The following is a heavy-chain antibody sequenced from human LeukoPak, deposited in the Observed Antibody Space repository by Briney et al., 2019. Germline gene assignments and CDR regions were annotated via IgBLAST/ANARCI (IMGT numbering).Heavy chain of an antibody. D-gene: IGHD2-2*01. CDR1: GGSISSYY. CDR2: IYYSGST. J-gene: IGHJ5*02. CDR3: ARGTGSAWFDP. V-gene: IGHV4-59*01. Sequence: SETLSLTCTVSGGSISSYYWSWIRQPPGKGLEWIGYIYYSGSTNYNPSLKSRVTISVDTSKNQFSLKLSSVTAADTAVYYCARGTGSAWFDPWGQGTLVTVSS.